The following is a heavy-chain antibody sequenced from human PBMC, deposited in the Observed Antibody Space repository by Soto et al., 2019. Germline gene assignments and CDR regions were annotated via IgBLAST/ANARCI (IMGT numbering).Heavy chain of an antibody. CDR3: AKEQLERHFGFDY. J-gene: IGHJ4*02. CDR1: GFTFSNYA. V-gene: IGHV3-23*01. CDR2: ISEDGGGT. D-gene: IGHD1-1*01. Sequence: EVQLLESRGGLVQPGGSLRLSCAASGFTFSNYALSWVRQSPGKGLEWVSGISEDGGGTYYADSVKGRFTISRDSSKNTLYLQMNSLRADDSALYYCAKEQLERHFGFDYWGQGALVPVSS.